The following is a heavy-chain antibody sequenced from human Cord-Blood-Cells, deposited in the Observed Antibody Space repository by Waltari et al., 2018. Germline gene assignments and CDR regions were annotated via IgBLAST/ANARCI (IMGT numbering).Heavy chain of an antibody. CDR3: ARYSSSSWYFDL. Sequence: QVQLVESGGGVVQPGRSLRLSCAASGFTFSSYVMHWVRQAPGKGLEWVAVIWYDGSNKYYADSVKGRFTISRDNSKNTLYLQMNSLRAEDTAVYYCARYSSSSWYFDLWGRGTLVTVSS. CDR2: IWYDGSNK. CDR1: GFTFSSYV. V-gene: IGHV3-33*01. D-gene: IGHD6-6*01. J-gene: IGHJ2*01.